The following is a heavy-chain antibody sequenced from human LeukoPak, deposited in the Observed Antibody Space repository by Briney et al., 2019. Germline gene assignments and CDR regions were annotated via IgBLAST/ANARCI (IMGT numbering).Heavy chain of an antibody. CDR2: IYTSGST. CDR1: GGSISSGSYY. CDR3: ARDHMAGWDPLEYSSPGGGRFDP. J-gene: IGHJ5*02. D-gene: IGHD6-6*01. V-gene: IGHV4-61*02. Sequence: SQTLSLTCTVSGGSISSGSYYWSWIRQPAGKGLEWIGRIYTSGSTNYNPSLKSRVTMSVDTSKNQFSLKLSSVTAADTAVYYCARDHMAGWDPLEYSSPGGGRFDPWGQGTLDTVSS.